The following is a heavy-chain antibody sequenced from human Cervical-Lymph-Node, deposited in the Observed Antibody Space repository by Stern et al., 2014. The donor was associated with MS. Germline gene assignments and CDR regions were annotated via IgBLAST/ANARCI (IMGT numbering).Heavy chain of an antibody. J-gene: IGHJ6*02. CDR2: IYPGDSDT. D-gene: IGHD4-11*01. Sequence: VQLVQSGAEVKKPGESLKISCKGSGYSFTSYWIGWVRQMPGKGLEGMGVIYPGDSDTRYSPSFQGQVTIAADKSISPAYLQWSSLKASDTAMYYCARHTPYSNYVGNYYGMDVWGQGTTVTVSS. CDR3: ARHTPYSNYVGNYYGMDV. CDR1: GYSFTSYW. V-gene: IGHV5-51*01.